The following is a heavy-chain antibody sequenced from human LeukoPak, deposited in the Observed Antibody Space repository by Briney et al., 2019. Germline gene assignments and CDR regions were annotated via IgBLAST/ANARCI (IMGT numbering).Heavy chain of an antibody. V-gene: IGHV4-59*01. D-gene: IGHD3-22*01. Sequence: TSQTLSLTCTVSGGSISSYYWNWIRQPPGKGLEWIGYIYYSGSTNYNPSLKSRVTISVDTSKNQFSLKLSSVTAADTAVYYCARGADSSGYYSIFYFDYWGQGTLVTVPS. CDR2: IYYSGST. CDR1: GGSISSYY. CDR3: ARGADSSGYYSIFYFDY. J-gene: IGHJ4*02.